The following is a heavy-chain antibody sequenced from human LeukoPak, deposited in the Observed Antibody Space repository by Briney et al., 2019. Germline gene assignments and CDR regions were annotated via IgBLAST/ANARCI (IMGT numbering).Heavy chain of an antibody. CDR1: GASISSGGYY. Sequence: PSQTLSLTCTVSGASISSGGYYWSWLRQPAWKGLEWVGRVYTGGSTNYNPSLESRVTISVDTSKNQFSLRLTSVTAADTAVYYCARTSTITTAFDPWGQGTLVTVSS. J-gene: IGHJ5*02. CDR2: VYTGGST. V-gene: IGHV4-61*02. CDR3: ARTSTITTAFDP. D-gene: IGHD4-11*01.